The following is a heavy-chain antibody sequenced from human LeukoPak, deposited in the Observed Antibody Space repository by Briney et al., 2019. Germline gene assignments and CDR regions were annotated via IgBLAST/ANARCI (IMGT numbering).Heavy chain of an antibody. J-gene: IGHJ4*02. Sequence: GGSLRLSCAASGFTFSSYVMSWVRQAPGKGLEWVSSISGSGGSTYYADSVKGRFTISRDNSKNTLYLQMNSLRAEDTAVYYCAKGGIVGATIPYYFDYWGQGTLVTVSS. CDR3: AKGGIVGATIPYYFDY. CDR1: GFTFSSYV. D-gene: IGHD1-26*01. CDR2: ISGSGGST. V-gene: IGHV3-23*01.